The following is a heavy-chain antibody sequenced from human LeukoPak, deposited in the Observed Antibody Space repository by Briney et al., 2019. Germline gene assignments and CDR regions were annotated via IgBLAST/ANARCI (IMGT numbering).Heavy chain of an antibody. D-gene: IGHD3-10*01. Sequence: PGGSLRLSCGASGFTFSSYWMSWVRQAPGKGLDWVANIKQDGSEKYYVDSVKGRFTISRDNAKNSLYLQMNSLRAEDTAVYYCARVDGSGSYIYYYYMDVWGKGTTVTVSS. CDR3: ARVDGSGSYIYYYYMDV. V-gene: IGHV3-7*01. J-gene: IGHJ6*03. CDR1: GFTFSSYW. CDR2: IKQDGSEK.